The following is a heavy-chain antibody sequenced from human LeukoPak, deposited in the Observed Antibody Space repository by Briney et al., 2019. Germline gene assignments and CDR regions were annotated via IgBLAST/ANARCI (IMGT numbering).Heavy chain of an antibody. CDR1: GYNFANFW. CDR2: IYPGDSDT. CDR3: ARRSGSYFNF. D-gene: IGHD1-26*01. V-gene: IGHV5-51*01. Sequence: GESLKISCKGSGSGYNFANFWIGWVRQMPGKGLEWMGIIYPGDSDTRYRPSFEGQVTISADKSISTAYLQWSSLRASDTAMYFCARRSGSYFNFWGQGTQVIVSS. J-gene: IGHJ4*02.